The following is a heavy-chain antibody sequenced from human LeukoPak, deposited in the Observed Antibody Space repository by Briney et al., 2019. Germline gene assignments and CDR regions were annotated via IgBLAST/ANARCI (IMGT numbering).Heavy chain of an antibody. V-gene: IGHV4-39*01. CDR1: TGSISNSSYY. D-gene: IGHD6-13*01. CDR2: IYYSGNT. Sequence: SENLSLTCTVSTGSISNSSYYRRWIRQPPGKGLEWIRSIYYSGNTYYNPSLKRRATITVDTSKNQFSLKLSSVTAADTSVYYCARQYSSSWYRSDYYYYMDVWGKGTTVTISS. CDR3: ARQYSSSWYRSDYYYYMDV. J-gene: IGHJ6*03.